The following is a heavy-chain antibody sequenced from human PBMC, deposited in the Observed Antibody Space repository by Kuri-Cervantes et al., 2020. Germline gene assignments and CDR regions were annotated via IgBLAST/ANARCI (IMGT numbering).Heavy chain of an antibody. D-gene: IGHD3-10*01. CDR1: GFTFSSYA. CDR3: ARGALWFGDYRAYGMDV. J-gene: IGHJ6*02. V-gene: IGHV3-66*01. CDR2: IYSGGST. Sequence: GGSLRLSCAASGFTFSSYAMHWVRQAPGKGLEWVAVIYSGGSTYYADSVKGRFTISRDNSKNTLYLQMNSLRAEDTAVYYCARGALWFGDYRAYGMDVWGQGTTVTVSS.